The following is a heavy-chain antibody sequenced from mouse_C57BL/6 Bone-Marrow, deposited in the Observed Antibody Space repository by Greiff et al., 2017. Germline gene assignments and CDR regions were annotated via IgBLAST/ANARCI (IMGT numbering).Heavy chain of an antibody. D-gene: IGHD1-1*01. CDR1: GYAFSSSW. V-gene: IGHV1-82*01. Sequence: VQLVESGPELVKPGASVKISCKASGYAFSSSWMNWVKQRPGKGLEWIGRIYPGDGDTNYNGKFKGKATLTADKSSSTAYMQLSSLTSEDSAVYFCAKGFITTVVAPYWYFDVWGTGTTVTVSS. J-gene: IGHJ1*03. CDR2: IYPGDGDT. CDR3: AKGFITTVVAPYWYFDV.